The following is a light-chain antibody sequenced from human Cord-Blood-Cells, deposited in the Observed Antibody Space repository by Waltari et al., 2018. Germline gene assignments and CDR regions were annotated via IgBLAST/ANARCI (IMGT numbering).Light chain of an antibody. J-gene: IGKJ4*01. CDR2: GAS. V-gene: IGKV3-20*01. CDR3: QQYGSSPLT. CDR1: QSVSSSY. Sequence: DIVLAQSPGTMSLSPGEGATLSCRASQSVSSSYLAWYQQKPCPAPRLLIYGASSRATGLPDRFSGSGSGTDFTLTISRLEPEDFAVYYCQQYGSSPLTFGGGTKVEIK.